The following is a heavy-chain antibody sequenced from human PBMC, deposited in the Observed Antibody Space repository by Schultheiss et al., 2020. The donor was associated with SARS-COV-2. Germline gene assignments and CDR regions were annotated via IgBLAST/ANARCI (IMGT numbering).Heavy chain of an antibody. D-gene: IGHD6-13*01. V-gene: IGHV3-30*03. CDR2: ISYDGSNK. J-gene: IGHJ6*02. Sequence: GGSLRLSCAASGFTFSNHGMHWVRQAPGKGLEWVAVISYDGSNKYYADSVKGRFTISRDNSKNTLYLQMNSLRAEDTAVYYCARGVRQQLAYGMDVWGQGTTVTVSS. CDR3: ARGVRQQLAYGMDV. CDR1: GFTFSNHG.